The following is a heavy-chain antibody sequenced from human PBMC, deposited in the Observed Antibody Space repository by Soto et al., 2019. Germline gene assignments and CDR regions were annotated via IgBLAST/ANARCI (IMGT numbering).Heavy chain of an antibody. CDR3: AREGPIPYFFGELFYYYYYGMDV. Sequence: VKVSCKASGYTFTGYYMHWVRQAPGQGLEWMGWINPNSGGTNYAQKFQGWVTMTRDTSISTAYMELSRLRSDDTAVYYCAREGPIPYFFGELFYYYYYGMDVWGQGTTVTVSS. V-gene: IGHV1-2*04. CDR1: GYTFTGYY. D-gene: IGHD3-10*01. CDR2: INPNSGGT. J-gene: IGHJ6*02.